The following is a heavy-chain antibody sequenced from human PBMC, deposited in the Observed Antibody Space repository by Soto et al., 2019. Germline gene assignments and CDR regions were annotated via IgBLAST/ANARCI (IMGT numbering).Heavy chain of an antibody. Sequence: WGSLRLSCAASGFTFSSYWMSWFRQAPGKGLEWVANIKQDGSEKYYVDSVKGRFTISRDNAKNSLYLQMNSLRAEDTAVYYCARDWVPIAVAGATRYWGQGTLVTVSS. D-gene: IGHD6-19*01. J-gene: IGHJ4*02. CDR3: ARDWVPIAVAGATRY. CDR2: IKQDGSEK. V-gene: IGHV3-7*01. CDR1: GFTFSSYW.